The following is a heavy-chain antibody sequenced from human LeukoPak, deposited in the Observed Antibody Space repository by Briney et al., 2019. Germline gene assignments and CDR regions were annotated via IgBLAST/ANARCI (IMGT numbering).Heavy chain of an antibody. CDR3: ATSGYSNIDY. Sequence: GGSLRHSCAASGFIFSSNSMNWVRQAPGKGLEWVSYISSSSNTIYYADSVKGRFTISRDNAKNSLYLQMNSLRAEDTAVYYCATSGYSNIDYWGQGTLVTVSS. J-gene: IGHJ4*02. CDR1: GFIFSSNS. CDR2: ISSSSNTI. V-gene: IGHV3-48*04. D-gene: IGHD4-11*01.